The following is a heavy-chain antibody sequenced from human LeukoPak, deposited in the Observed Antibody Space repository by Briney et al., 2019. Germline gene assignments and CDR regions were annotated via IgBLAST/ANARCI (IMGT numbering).Heavy chain of an antibody. J-gene: IGHJ4*02. CDR2: IIPIFGTA. CDR3: ATDYYYDSSGSYYTVDY. Sequence: SVKVSCKASGGTFSSYAISWVRQAPGQGLEWMGGIIPIFGTANYAQKFQGRVTITADKSTSTAYMELSSLRSEDTAVYYCATDYYYDSSGSYYTVDYWGQGTLVTVSS. V-gene: IGHV1-69*06. D-gene: IGHD3-22*01. CDR1: GGTFSSYA.